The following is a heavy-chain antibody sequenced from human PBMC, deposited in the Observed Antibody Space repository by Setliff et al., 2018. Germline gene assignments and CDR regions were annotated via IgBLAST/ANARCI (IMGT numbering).Heavy chain of an antibody. CDR3: ARDVGPPDEAIWFGAYMDV. Sequence: ASVKVSCKASGYTFTSHGISWVRQAPGQGLEWMGWISAYNGNTNYAQKLQGRVTMTTDTSTSTAYMELRSLRSDDTAVYYCARDVGPPDEAIWFGAYMDVWGQGTTVTVS. CDR2: ISAYNGNT. V-gene: IGHV1-18*01. J-gene: IGHJ6*02. CDR1: GYTFTSHG. D-gene: IGHD3-10*01.